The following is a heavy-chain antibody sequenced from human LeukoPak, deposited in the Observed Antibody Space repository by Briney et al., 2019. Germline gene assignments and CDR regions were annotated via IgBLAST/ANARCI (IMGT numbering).Heavy chain of an antibody. V-gene: IGHV3-48*04. J-gene: IGHJ4*02. Sequence: GGSLRLSCAASGFTFSSYSMNWVRQAPGKGLEWVSYISGSSSTIYYADSVKGRFTISRDNAKNSLYLQMNSLRAEDTAVYYCARGPYGSGYYLDYWGQGTLVTVSS. D-gene: IGHD3-10*01. CDR3: ARGPYGSGYYLDY. CDR1: GFTFSSYS. CDR2: ISGSSSTI.